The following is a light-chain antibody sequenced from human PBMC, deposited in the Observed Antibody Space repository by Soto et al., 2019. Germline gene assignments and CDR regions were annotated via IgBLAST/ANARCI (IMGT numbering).Light chain of an antibody. V-gene: IGKV1-33*01. Sequence: DIQMTQSPSSLSASVGDRVTVTCQASQDITNYLSWYQQKPGKAPKLLISDASILEIGVPSRFIGRGSGTNFSLTINSLHPEYLATYFCQQYDELPLTYGRGTKVEVK. CDR1: QDITNY. CDR3: QQYDELPLT. J-gene: IGKJ4*01. CDR2: DAS.